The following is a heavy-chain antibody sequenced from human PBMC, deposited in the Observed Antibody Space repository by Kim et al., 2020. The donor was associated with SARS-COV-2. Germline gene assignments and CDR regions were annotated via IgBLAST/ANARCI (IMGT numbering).Heavy chain of an antibody. D-gene: IGHD3-22*01. V-gene: IGHV3-23*01. CDR3: ATVVFYYDAGYFKN. Sequence: GGSLRLSCAASGFTFSSYAMSWVRQAPGKGLEWVSAISGSGGSTYYADSVKGRLIISRDHSKNTLYLQMNSLRAEDTAVYYCATVVFYYDAGYFKNWGQGTLVIVSS. CDR2: ISGSGGST. CDR1: GFTFSSYA. J-gene: IGHJ1*01.